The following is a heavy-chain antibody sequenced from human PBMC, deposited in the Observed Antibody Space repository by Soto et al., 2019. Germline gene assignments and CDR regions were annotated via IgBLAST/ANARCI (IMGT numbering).Heavy chain of an antibody. V-gene: IGHV3-30*04. CDR3: ATELEFRRYFDY. J-gene: IGHJ4*02. CDR2: ISYDGSRQ. CDR1: GSIFHSFS. Sequence: QELLMESGGGVVQPGSSLRLSCVASGSIFHSFSMNWVRQTPDKGLEWVAVISYDGSRQYYGDSVKGRFTISRDNSKNTLYLQMNSLRPEDTAVYYCATELEFRRYFDYWGQGTLVTVSS. D-gene: IGHD1-1*01.